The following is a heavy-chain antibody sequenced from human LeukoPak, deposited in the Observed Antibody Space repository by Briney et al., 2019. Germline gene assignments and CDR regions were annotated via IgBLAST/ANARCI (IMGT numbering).Heavy chain of an antibody. CDR1: GGSFSGYY. Sequence: SETLSLTCAVYGGSFSGYYWSWIRRPPGKGLEWIGEINHSGSTNYNPSLKSRVTISVDTSKNQFSLKLSSVTAADTAVYYCARGYGSYYYGMDVWGQGTTVTVSS. V-gene: IGHV4-34*01. CDR2: INHSGST. D-gene: IGHD3-10*01. CDR3: ARGYGSYYYGMDV. J-gene: IGHJ6*02.